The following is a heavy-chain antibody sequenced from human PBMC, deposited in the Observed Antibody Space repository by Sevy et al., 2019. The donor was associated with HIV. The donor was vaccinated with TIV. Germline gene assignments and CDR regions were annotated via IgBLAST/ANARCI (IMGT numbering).Heavy chain of an antibody. V-gene: IGHV4-39*01. CDR3: ARSMEQQLDAFDI. CDR2: IYSYGET. Sequence: SETLSLTCTVSGASIRDSSYYWAWIRQPPGKGLEWIGNIYSYGETYYNSSLKSRVTISVDTSKNQFFLSLTSVTAADTAIYFCARSMEQQLDAFDIWGQGTMVTVSS. D-gene: IGHD6-13*01. J-gene: IGHJ3*02. CDR1: GASIRDSSYY.